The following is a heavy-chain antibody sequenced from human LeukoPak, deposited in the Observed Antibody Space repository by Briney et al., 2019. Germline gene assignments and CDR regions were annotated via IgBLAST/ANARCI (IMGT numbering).Heavy chain of an antibody. CDR3: ASAPLGDSFGYMAY. J-gene: IGHJ4*02. V-gene: IGHV4-31*03. CDR2: IYYTGRT. CDR1: GGSISSAGYY. D-gene: IGHD5-18*01. Sequence: SETLSLTCTVSGGSISSAGYYWNWIRQHPTEGLEWIGHIYYTGRTTYNPSVKSRVTISADTSKNQFSLKLNSVTAADTAVYFCASAPLGDSFGYMAYWGQGALVTVSS.